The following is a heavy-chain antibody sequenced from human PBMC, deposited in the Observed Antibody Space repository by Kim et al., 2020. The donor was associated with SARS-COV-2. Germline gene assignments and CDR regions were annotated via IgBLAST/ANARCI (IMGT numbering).Heavy chain of an antibody. Sequence: SVKVSCKASGGTFSSYAISWVRQAPGQGLEWMGGIIPIFGTANYAQKFQGRVTITADESTSTAYMELSSLRSEDTAVYYCARVVVVPAAFDPWGQGTLVTVSS. J-gene: IGHJ5*02. V-gene: IGHV1-69*13. CDR1: GGTFSSYA. CDR3: ARVVVVPAAFDP. D-gene: IGHD2-2*01. CDR2: IIPIFGTA.